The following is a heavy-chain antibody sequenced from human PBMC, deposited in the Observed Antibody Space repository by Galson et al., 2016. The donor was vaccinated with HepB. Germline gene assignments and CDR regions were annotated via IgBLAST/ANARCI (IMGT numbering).Heavy chain of an antibody. J-gene: IGHJ4*02. CDR2: VSYDGSII. D-gene: IGHD3-16*01. Sequence: SLRLSCAASGFTFSIYGMHWVRQAPGKGLEWVAVVSYDGSIISYADSVKGRFTISRHNSKNTRYLQMNSLRAEDTALYYCVRDLDDYIWGTYRTLDYWGQGTLVTVSS. CDR1: GFTFSIYG. CDR3: VRDLDDYIWGTYRTLDY. V-gene: IGHV3-30*03.